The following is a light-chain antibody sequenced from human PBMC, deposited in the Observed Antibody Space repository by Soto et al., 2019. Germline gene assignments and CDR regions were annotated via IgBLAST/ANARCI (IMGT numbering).Light chain of an antibody. CDR3: SSNPGSSTTPVV. V-gene: IGLV2-14*01. CDR1: SSDVGGYNH. CDR2: DVS. J-gene: IGLJ2*01. Sequence: QSALTQPASVSGSPGQSITISCTGTSSDVGGYNHVAWYQQHPGKAPKLIIYDVSNRPSGVSNRFSGSKSGNTASLTISGLQAEDEADYYCSSNPGSSTTPVVFGGGTKLTVL.